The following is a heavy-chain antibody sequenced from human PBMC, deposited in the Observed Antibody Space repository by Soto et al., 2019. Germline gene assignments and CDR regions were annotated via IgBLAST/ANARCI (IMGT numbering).Heavy chain of an antibody. D-gene: IGHD6-19*01. CDR3: ARDVAVAGHFDY. CDR1: GYTFTSYA. CDR2: INAGNGNT. V-gene: IGHV1-3*01. J-gene: IGHJ4*02. Sequence: ASLKVSRKASGYTFTSYAMPWVRPAPGQKLEWMGWINAGNGNTKYSQKFQGRVTITMDTSASTAYMERSSLRSEDTAVYYCARDVAVAGHFDYWGQGTLVNVSS.